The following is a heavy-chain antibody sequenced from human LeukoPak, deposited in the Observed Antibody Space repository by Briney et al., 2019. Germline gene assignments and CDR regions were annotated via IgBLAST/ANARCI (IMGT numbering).Heavy chain of an antibody. CDR3: VKDRGYSTFDY. CDR1: GFLFSNSW. Sequence: GGSLRLACEASGFLFSNSWMSWVRQAPGKGLEWVANMNQDGSERNYVDSVKGRLTISRDNAKGSLYLQMNGLRAEDTAVYFCVKDRGYSTFDYWGQGTLVTVSS. D-gene: IGHD4-23*01. CDR2: MNQDGSER. V-gene: IGHV3-7*03. J-gene: IGHJ4*02.